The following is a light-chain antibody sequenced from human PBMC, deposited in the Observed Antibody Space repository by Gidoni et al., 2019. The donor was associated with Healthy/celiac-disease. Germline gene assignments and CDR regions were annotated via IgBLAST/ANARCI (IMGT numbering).Light chain of an antibody. CDR2: DVR. J-gene: IGLJ1*01. V-gene: IGLV2-14*01. Sequence: QSALTQPASVSVSPGQSITISCTGTSSDVGGYNYVSWYQQHPGKAPKLMIYDVRNRPSGVSNRFSGSKSGNTASLTISVLQAEDEADYYFSSYTSSSTPYVFGTGTKVTVL. CDR1: SSDVGGYNY. CDR3: SSYTSSSTPYV.